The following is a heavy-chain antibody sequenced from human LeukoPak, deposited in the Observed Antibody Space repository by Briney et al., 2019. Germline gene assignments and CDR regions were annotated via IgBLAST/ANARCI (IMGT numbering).Heavy chain of an antibody. Sequence: GGSLRLSCAASGFTFSSYAMSWLRQAPGKGLEWVSAISGSGGSTYYADSVKGRFTISRHNSKNTLYLQMNSLRAEDTAVYYCAKGSFHYDILTGYADYFDYWGQGTLVTVSS. J-gene: IGHJ4*02. CDR1: GFTFSSYA. CDR2: ISGSGGST. CDR3: AKGSFHYDILTGYADYFDY. V-gene: IGHV3-23*01. D-gene: IGHD3-9*01.